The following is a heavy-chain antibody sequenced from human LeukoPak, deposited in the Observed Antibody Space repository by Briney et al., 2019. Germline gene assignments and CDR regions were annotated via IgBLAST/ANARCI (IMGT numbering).Heavy chain of an antibody. CDR3: ARETTGTTGIDY. J-gene: IGHJ4*02. D-gene: IGHD1-1*01. Sequence: PSETLSLTCAVYGGSFSGYYWSWIRQPPGKGLERIGEINHSGSTNYNPSLKSRVTISVDTSKNQFSLKLSSVTAADTAVYYCARETTGTTGIDYWGQGTLVTVSS. CDR2: INHSGST. CDR1: GGSFSGYY. V-gene: IGHV4-34*01.